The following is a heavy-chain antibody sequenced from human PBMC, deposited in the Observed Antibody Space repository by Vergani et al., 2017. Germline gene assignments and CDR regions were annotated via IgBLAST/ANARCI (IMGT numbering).Heavy chain of an antibody. J-gene: IGHJ4*02. CDR2: INPNSGNT. D-gene: IGHD1-14*01. CDR1: GYSFTTYD. CDR3: TRGLPRTLTTETYYFDD. V-gene: IGHV1-8*03. Sequence: QVQLVQSGAEVKKPGASVKLSCKASGYSFTTYDINWVRQALGHGVEWVGWINPNSGNTGYARRFEGRVTITRDTAISTAYMELSGLYSDDTAVYYCTRGLPRTLTTETYYFDDWGQGTLVSVSP.